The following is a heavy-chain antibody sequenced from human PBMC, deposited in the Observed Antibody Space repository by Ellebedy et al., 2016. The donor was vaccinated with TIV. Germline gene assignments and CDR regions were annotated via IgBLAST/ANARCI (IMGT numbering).Heavy chain of an antibody. D-gene: IGHD1-26*01. Sequence: AASVQVSCKATGYTFTNYYVHWVRQAPGQGLEWMGMIHPSDGRKTYAQRFQGRVAMTRDTSTNTVCIELSSLRSEDTAVYYCARDSGSFDYWGQGTLVTVSS. J-gene: IGHJ4*02. CDR3: ARDSGSFDY. CDR1: GYTFTNYY. CDR2: IHPSDGRK. V-gene: IGHV1-46*01.